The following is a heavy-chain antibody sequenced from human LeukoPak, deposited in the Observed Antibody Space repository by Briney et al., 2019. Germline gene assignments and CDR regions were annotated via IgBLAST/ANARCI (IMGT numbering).Heavy chain of an antibody. J-gene: IGHJ4*02. CDR3: ARSYSSSSGGLYYFDY. Sequence: GGSLRLSCAASGFTFSSYWMHWVRQVPGKGLVWVSRINNDGSRISYADSVKGRFTISRDNAKNSLYLQMNSLRAEDTAVYYCARSYSSSSGGLYYFDYWGQGTLVTVSS. V-gene: IGHV3-74*01. D-gene: IGHD6-6*01. CDR2: INNDGSRI. CDR1: GFTFSSYW.